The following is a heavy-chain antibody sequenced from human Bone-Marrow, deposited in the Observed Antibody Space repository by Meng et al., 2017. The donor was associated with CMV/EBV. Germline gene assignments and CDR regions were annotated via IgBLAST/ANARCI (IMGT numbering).Heavy chain of an antibody. CDR2: ISAYNGNA. D-gene: IGHD1-1*01. J-gene: IGHJ4*02. Sequence: KASGYTFTSYGISWVRQAPGQGLEWMGWISAYNGNANYAQKLQGRVTMTTDTSTSTACMELRSLRSDDTAVYYCAGTPLNWNPSFDYWGQGTLVTVSS. V-gene: IGHV1-18*01. CDR1: GYTFTSYG. CDR3: AGTPLNWNPSFDY.